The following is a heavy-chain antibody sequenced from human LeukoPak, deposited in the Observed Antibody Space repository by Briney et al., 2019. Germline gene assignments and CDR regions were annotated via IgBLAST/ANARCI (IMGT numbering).Heavy chain of an antibody. CDR1: GFTFSDYC. CDR2: ISGSGGST. V-gene: IGHV3-23*01. Sequence: GGSLRLSCAASGFTFSDYCMSWVRQAPGKGVEWVSAISGSGGSTYYADSVKGRFTISRDNSKNTLYLQMNSLRAEDTAVYYCAKDRYCSGGSCYQPFDYWGQGTLVTVSS. CDR3: AKDRYCSGGSCYQPFDY. D-gene: IGHD2-15*01. J-gene: IGHJ4*02.